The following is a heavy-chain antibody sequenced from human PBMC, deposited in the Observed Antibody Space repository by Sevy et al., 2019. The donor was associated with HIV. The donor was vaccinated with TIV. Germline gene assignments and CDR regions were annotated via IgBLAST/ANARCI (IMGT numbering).Heavy chain of an antibody. Sequence: ASVKVSCKASGYTFTSYDINWVRQATGQGLEWMGWMNPNSGNTGYAQKFQGRVTMTRNTSISTAYMELSSLRSEDTAVYYCARVMRIPAAFDIWGQGTMVTVSS. J-gene: IGHJ3*02. CDR1: GYTFTSYD. CDR3: ARVMRIPAAFDI. V-gene: IGHV1-8*01. CDR2: MNPNSGNT. D-gene: IGHD2-21*01.